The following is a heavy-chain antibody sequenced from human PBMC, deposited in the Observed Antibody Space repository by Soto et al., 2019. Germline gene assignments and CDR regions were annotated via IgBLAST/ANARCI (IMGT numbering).Heavy chain of an antibody. CDR3: ALFQSTGWFRWLLAS. D-gene: IGHD2-8*02. V-gene: IGHV6-1*01. Sequence: SQTLSLTCAISGGSVSDDSAAWTWIRQSPSRGLEWLGRTYYRSVWNTDYALSVKSRITIDVDAARNQFSLRLSSVTPEDTAVYYCALFQSTGWFRWLLASCGQGPSVPGSS. CDR2: TYYRSVWNT. CDR1: GGSVSDDSAA. J-gene: IGHJ1*01.